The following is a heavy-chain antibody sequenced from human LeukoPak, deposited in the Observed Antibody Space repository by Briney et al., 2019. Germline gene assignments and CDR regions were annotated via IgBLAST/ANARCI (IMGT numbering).Heavy chain of an antibody. CDR3: AKEAGSTYYMDV. D-gene: IGHD3-10*01. Sequence: ASVKVSCKASGYSFNSQGMNWVRQATGQGLEWMGWMNPNSGNTGYAQKFQGRVTMTRNTSISTAYMELSSLRSEDTAVYYCAKEAGSTYYMDVWGKGTTVTISS. CDR1: GYSFNSQG. V-gene: IGHV1-8*01. CDR2: MNPNSGNT. J-gene: IGHJ6*03.